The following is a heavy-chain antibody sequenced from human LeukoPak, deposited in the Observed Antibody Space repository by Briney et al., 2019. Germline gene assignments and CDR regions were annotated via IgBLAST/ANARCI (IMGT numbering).Heavy chain of an antibody. J-gene: IGHJ6*02. D-gene: IGHD4-11*01. CDR1: GGTFSSYA. CDR2: IIPIFGTP. CDR3: ARAARTSFTVTFYYYYGMDV. Sequence: ASVKVSCKASGGTFSSYAISWVRQAPGQGLEWMGGIIPIFGTPNYAQKFQGRVTITADESTSTAYMELSSLRSEDTAMYYCARAARTSFTVTFYYYYGMDVWGQGTTVTVSS. V-gene: IGHV1-69*13.